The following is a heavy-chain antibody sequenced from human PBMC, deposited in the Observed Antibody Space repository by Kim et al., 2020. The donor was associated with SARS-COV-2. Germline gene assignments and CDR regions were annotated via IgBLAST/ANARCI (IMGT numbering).Heavy chain of an antibody. Sequence: SETLSLTCTVSGGSISSGSYYWSWIRQPAGKGLEWIGRIYTSGSTNYNPSLKSRVTISVDTSKNQFSLKLSSVTAADTAVYYCARDFRGHIYYYYGMDVWGQGTTVTVSS. V-gene: IGHV4-61*02. J-gene: IGHJ6*02. CDR1: GGSISSGSYY. CDR2: IYTSGST. CDR3: ARDFRGHIYYYYGMDV. D-gene: IGHD2-21*01.